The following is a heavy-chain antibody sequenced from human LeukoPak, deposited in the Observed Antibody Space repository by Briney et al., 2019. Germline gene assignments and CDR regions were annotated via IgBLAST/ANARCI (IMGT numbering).Heavy chain of an antibody. J-gene: IGHJ4*02. CDR1: SASISISCYY. CDR3: ARGPRWLQDYFNY. CDR2: IYYSGTT. D-gene: IGHD5-24*01. V-gene: IGHV4-39*07. Sequence: SQSLSPTRTVASASISISCYYWAWIRQPPGKGLEWVGSIYYSGTTYYNPSLKSRVTISVDTSENQFSLKLNSVTAADTAVYYCARGPRWLQDYFNYWGQGTLVTVSS.